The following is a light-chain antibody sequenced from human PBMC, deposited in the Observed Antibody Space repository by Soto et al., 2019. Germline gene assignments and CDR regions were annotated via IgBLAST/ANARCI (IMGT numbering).Light chain of an antibody. CDR2: DAS. CDR3: QQYNRYSFT. CDR1: QSISSW. Sequence: DIQMTQSPSTLSASVGDRVTITCRASQSISSWLAWYQQKPGKAPKLLIYDASSLESGVPSRFSGSGSDTEFTLPINNLQPDDFATYHCQQYNRYSFTFGGGTKAEIK. J-gene: IGKJ4*01. V-gene: IGKV1-5*01.